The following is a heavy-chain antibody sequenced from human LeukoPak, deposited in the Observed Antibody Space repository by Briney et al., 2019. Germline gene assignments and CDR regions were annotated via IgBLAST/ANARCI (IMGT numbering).Heavy chain of an antibody. CDR2: IYSGGST. J-gene: IGHJ3*02. D-gene: IGHD3-22*01. V-gene: IGHV3-53*01. CDR1: GFTFSSYW. Sequence: PGGSLRLSCAASGFTFSSYWMNWVRQAPGKGLEWVSVIYSGGSTYYADSVKGRFTISRDNSKNTLYLQMNSLRAEDTAVYYCARDTASYYYDSSDAFDIWGQGTMVTVSS. CDR3: ARDTASYYYDSSDAFDI.